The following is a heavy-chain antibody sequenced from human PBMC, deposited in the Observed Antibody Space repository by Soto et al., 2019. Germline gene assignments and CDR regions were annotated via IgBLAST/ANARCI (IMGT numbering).Heavy chain of an antibody. Sequence: GGSLRLSCAASGLTINIYSMNWVRQAPGKGLEWVSSISSSSAYIYYSDSVKGRFTISRDNAKRSLYLEMNSLRAEDTAVYYCASGGDYFDYGGSGTLVTVSS. CDR1: GLTINIYS. V-gene: IGHV3-21*01. CDR2: ISSSSAYI. CDR3: ASGGDYFDY. J-gene: IGHJ4*02.